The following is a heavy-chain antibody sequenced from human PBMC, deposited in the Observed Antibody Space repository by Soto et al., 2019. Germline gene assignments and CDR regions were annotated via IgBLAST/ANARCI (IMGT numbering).Heavy chain of an antibody. J-gene: IGHJ6*02. CDR3: ARGRGMGFSSSWNIYWFYNMDV. CDR2: IIPIFGTT. V-gene: IGHV1-69*01. CDR1: GGPFSNYA. Sequence: GASMKVSCKAAGGPFSNYALSWVRQAPGRGLEWMGGIIPIFGTTNYAQKFQGRVTITADDSATTAHMELSSLRSEDTAVYYCARGRGMGFSSSWNIYWFYNMDVWGQGTTVTVSS. D-gene: IGHD6-13*01.